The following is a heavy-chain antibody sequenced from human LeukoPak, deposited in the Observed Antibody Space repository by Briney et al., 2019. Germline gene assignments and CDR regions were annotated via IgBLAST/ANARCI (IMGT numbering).Heavy chain of an antibody. CDR3: AREIYGSGSYPDY. J-gene: IGHJ4*02. D-gene: IGHD3-10*01. CDR2: INTKSGGT. CDR1: GYTFTGYY. V-gene: IGHV1-2*02. Sequence: ASVKVSCKASGYTFTGYYMHWVRQAPGQGFEWMGWINTKSGGTNYAQKFQGRVTMTRDTSISTAYMELSRLRSDDTAVYYCAREIYGSGSYPDYWGQGTLVTVSS.